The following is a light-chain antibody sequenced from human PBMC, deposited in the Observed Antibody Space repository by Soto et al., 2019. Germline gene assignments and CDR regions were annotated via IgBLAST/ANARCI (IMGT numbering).Light chain of an antibody. CDR3: QGSYSTPYT. CDR1: QSISTY. V-gene: IGKV1-39*01. CDR2: AAS. J-gene: IGKJ2*01. Sequence: DIQMTQSPSSLSASLGDRVTITCRASQSISTYLNWYQQKPGKAPKLLIYAASSLQSGVPSRFSGSGSGTDFTLTISSLQPEDFATYFCQGSYSTPYTFGLGTKLEIK.